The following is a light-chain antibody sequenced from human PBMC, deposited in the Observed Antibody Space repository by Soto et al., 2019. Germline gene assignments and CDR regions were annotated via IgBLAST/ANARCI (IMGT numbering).Light chain of an antibody. CDR2: LNSDGSH. J-gene: IGLJ2*01. V-gene: IGLV4-69*01. Sequence: QPVLTQSPSGSASLGASVKLTCTLSSGHSSYAIAWHQQQPEKGPRYLMKLNSDGSHSKGDGIPDRFSGSSSGAERYLTISSLQSEDEADYYCQIWGTGTYVVFGGGTKVTVL. CDR1: SGHSSYA. CDR3: QIWGTGTYVV.